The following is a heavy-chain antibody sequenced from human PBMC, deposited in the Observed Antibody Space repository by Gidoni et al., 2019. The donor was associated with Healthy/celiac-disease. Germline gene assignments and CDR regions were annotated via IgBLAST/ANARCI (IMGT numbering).Heavy chain of an antibody. CDR3: AKGTDIVVVVAAICFDY. D-gene: IGHD2-15*01. CDR1: GFTFSSYA. CDR2: ISGSGGST. J-gene: IGHJ4*02. Sequence: EVQLLESGGGLVQPGGSLRLSCAASGFTFSSYAMSWVRQAPGKGLEWVSAISGSGGSTYYADSVKGRFTIPRDNSKNTLYLQMNSLRAEYTAVYYCAKGTDIVVVVAAICFDYWGQGTLVTVSS. V-gene: IGHV3-23*01.